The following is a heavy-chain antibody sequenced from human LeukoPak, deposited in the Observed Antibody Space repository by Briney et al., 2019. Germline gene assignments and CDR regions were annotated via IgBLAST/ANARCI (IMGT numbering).Heavy chain of an antibody. CDR1: GGSISNDY. CDR2: AST. Sequence: SGTLSLTCTVSGGSISNDYWGWIRQPPGKGLEWIASASTYYRSSLESRVTMSIDTSKNQFSLRLTSLTAADTAVYYCGRHAAYAPFDLWGQGSLVTVSS. J-gene: IGHJ4*02. D-gene: IGHD4-17*01. V-gene: IGHV4-39*01. CDR3: GRHAAYAPFDL.